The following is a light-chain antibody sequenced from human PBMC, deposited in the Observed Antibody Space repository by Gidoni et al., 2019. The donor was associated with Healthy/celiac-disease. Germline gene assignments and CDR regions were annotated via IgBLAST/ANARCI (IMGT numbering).Light chain of an antibody. V-gene: IGKV4-1*01. CDR1: QSVLYSSNNKNY. Sequence: DIVMTQSPDSLAVSLGERPTINCKSSQSVLYSSNNKNYLAWYQQKPGQPPKLLIYWASTRESGVPDRFSGSGSGTDFTLTISSLQAEDVAVYYCQQYYSTPTFGQGTKVEIK. CDR3: QQYYSTPT. CDR2: WAS. J-gene: IGKJ1*01.